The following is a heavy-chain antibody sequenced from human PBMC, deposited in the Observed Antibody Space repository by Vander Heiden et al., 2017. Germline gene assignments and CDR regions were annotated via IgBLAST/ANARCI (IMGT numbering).Heavy chain of an antibody. CDR3: KTVSSIYVSDVGWFREW. J-gene: IGHJ4*02. CDR2: SKSNADGGTA. Sequence: EVTLLPSGGGFVKPGGSLRLSCAASGFRFSQAWMSWVRQHRDRGLEWIGRSKSNADGGTADYTAPVRGRFTISRDESENVLYLDMDSLNTEDTAVYYCKTVSSIYVSDVGWFREWWGQGTLVTVSS. D-gene: IGHD3-10*01. CDR1: GFRFSQAW. V-gene: IGHV3-15*01.